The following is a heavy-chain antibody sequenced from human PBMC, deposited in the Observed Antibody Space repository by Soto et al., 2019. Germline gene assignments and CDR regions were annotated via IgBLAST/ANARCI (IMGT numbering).Heavy chain of an antibody. V-gene: IGHV4-30-4*01. D-gene: IGHD6-13*01. CDR1: GGSISSGDYY. Sequence: PSETLSLTCTVSGGSISSGDYYWRWIRQPPGKGLEWIGYIYYSVSTYYNPSLKSRVTIPVDKTKNQFSLKLSSVTAADTAVYYCARDGGSSWNDFDYWGQGTLVT. J-gene: IGHJ4*02. CDR2: IYYSVST. CDR3: ARDGGSSWNDFDY.